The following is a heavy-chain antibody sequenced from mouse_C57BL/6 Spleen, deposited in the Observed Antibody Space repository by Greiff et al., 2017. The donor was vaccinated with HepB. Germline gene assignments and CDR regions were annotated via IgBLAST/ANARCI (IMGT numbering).Heavy chain of an antibody. Sequence: QVQLQQPGAELVKPGASVKLSCKASGYTFTSYWMHWVKQRPGRGLEWIGRIDPNSGGTKYNEKFKGKATLTADKSSSTAYMQLNSLTSEDSSVYFCARKLRDWYFDVWGTGTTVTVSS. D-gene: IGHD1-1*01. J-gene: IGHJ1*03. CDR3: ARKLRDWYFDV. V-gene: IGHV1-62-3*01. CDR1: GYTFTSYW. CDR2: IDPNSGGT.